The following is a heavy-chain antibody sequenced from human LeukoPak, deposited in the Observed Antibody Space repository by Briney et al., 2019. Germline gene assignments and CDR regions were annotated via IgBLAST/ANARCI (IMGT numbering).Heavy chain of an antibody. J-gene: IGHJ6*02. Sequence: GGSPRFSCTASGFTFGDYAMSWFRQAPGKGLEWVGFIRSKAYGGTTEYAASVKGRFTISRDDSKSIAYLQMNSLKTEDTAVYYCTRDGADIAAAGPYYYYYYGMDVWGQGTTVTVSS. CDR1: GFTFGDYA. D-gene: IGHD6-13*01. CDR3: TRDGADIAAAGPYYYYYYGMDV. V-gene: IGHV3-49*03. CDR2: IRSKAYGGTT.